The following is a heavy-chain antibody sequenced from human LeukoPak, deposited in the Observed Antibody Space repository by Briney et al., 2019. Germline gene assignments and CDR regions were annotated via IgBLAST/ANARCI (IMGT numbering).Heavy chain of an antibody. CDR1: GFTYSSYD. J-gene: IGHJ6*02. CDR2: IGTAGDT. CDR3: ARARPHPGYYYGMDV. D-gene: IGHD6-6*01. Sequence: GSLRLSCAASGFTYSSYDMHWVRRATGKGLEWVSAIGTAGDTYYPGSVKGRFTISRENAENSLYLQMNSLRAGDTAVYYCARARPHPGYYYGMDVWGQGTTVTVSS. V-gene: IGHV3-13*01.